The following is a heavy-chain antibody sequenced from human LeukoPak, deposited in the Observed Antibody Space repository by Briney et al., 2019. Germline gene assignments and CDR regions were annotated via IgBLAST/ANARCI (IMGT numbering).Heavy chain of an antibody. CDR1: GFTFSSYN. V-gene: IGHV3-21*01. Sequence: GGSLRLSCAASGFTFSSYNMNWVRQAPGKGLEWVSSISSSSSYIYYADSVKGRFTISRDNAKNSLFLQMNSLRAEDTAVYYCARDLGLGATYDYWGQGTLVTVSS. CDR2: ISSSSSYI. J-gene: IGHJ4*02. D-gene: IGHD1-26*01. CDR3: ARDLGLGATYDY.